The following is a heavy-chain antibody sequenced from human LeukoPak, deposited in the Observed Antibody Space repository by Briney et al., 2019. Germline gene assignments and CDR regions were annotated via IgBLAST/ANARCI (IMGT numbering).Heavy chain of an antibody. Sequence: ASVKVSCKASGYTFTSYGISWVRQAPGQRLEWMGWISAYNGNTNYAQKLQGRVTMTTDTSTSTAYMELRSLRSDDTAVYYCARDSGGGIYYYYGMDVWGQGTTVTVSS. CDR1: GYTFTSYG. CDR2: ISAYNGNT. D-gene: IGHD2-15*01. CDR3: ARDSGGGIYYYYGMDV. V-gene: IGHV1-18*01. J-gene: IGHJ6*02.